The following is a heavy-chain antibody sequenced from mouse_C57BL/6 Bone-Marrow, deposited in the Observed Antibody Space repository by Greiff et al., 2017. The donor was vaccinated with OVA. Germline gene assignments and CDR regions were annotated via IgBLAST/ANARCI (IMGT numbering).Heavy chain of an antibody. CDR2: ISDGGSYT. CDR1: GFTFSSYA. V-gene: IGHV5-4*03. Sequence: EVKLMESGGGLVKPGGSLKLSCAASGFTFSSYAMSWVRQTPEKRLEWVATISDGGSYTYYPDNVKGRFTISRDNAKNTLYLQMSQLKSEDTAMYYCAREGPYYYGSPYWYFDVWGTGTTVTVSS. J-gene: IGHJ1*03. D-gene: IGHD1-1*01. CDR3: AREGPYYYGSPYWYFDV.